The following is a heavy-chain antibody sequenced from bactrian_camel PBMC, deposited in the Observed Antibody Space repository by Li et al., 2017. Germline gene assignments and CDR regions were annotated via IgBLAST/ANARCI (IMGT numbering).Heavy chain of an antibody. D-gene: IGHD1*01. Sequence: HVQLVESGGGSVQAGGSLRLSCAASLATYRRGCMGWLRQAPGKEREGVAAIDNVDRTYYADSVKGRFTISKDNAKNTLYLQMNSLKPEDTAMYYCAAASQNCGTWDWFRLEYFAYWGQGTQVTVS. CDR1: LATYRRGC. V-gene: IGHV3S55*01. CDR3: AAASQNCGTWDWFRLEYFAY. CDR2: IDNVDRT. J-gene: IGHJ4*01.